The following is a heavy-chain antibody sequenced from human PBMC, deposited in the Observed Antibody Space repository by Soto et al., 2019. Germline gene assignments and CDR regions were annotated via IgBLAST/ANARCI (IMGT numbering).Heavy chain of an antibody. J-gene: IGHJ5*02. Sequence: GASVKVSCKASGYTFTGYYMHWVRQAPGQGLEWMGWINPNSGGTNYAQKFQGRVTMTRDTSISTAYMELSRLRSDDTAVYYCARDPLTSATINWFDPWGQGTLVTVSS. CDR1: GYTFTGYY. V-gene: IGHV1-2*02. CDR3: ARDPLTSATINWFDP. CDR2: INPNSGGT. D-gene: IGHD1-26*01.